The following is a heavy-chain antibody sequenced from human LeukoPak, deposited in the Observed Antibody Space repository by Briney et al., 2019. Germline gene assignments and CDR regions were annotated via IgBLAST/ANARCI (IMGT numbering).Heavy chain of an antibody. J-gene: IGHJ4*02. Sequence: GGSLRLSCETSGFPFTSYAVSWVRQAPGKGLEWVSAISAGATTTYYADSVKGRFTISRDDSRNTLYLQMDSLRVEDTAVYYCANPCSDGVCYPDYWGQGTLVTVSS. D-gene: IGHD2-21*02. V-gene: IGHV3-23*01. CDR2: ISAGATTT. CDR1: GFPFTSYA. CDR3: ANPCSDGVCYPDY.